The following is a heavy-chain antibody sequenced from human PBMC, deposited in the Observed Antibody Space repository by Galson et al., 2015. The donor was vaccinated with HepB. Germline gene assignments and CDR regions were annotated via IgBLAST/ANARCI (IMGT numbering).Heavy chain of an antibody. Sequence: SVKVSCKASGYTFTNYDINWVRQAPGQGLEWMGWMNPNSGTTGYAQKFQGRLTMTRSTSISTAYMELSSLRSEDTAVYYCARGRLCSSISCFHFEAFDLWGQGTVVTVSS. V-gene: IGHV1-8*01. D-gene: IGHD2-2*01. J-gene: IGHJ3*01. CDR2: MNPNSGTT. CDR1: GYTFTNYD. CDR3: ARGRLCSSISCFHFEAFDL.